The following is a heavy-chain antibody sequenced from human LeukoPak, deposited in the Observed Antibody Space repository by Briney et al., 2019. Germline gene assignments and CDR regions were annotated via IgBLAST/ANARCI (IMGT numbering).Heavy chain of an antibody. CDR2: ISGSGGST. J-gene: IGHJ4*02. Sequence: GVSLRLSCAASGFTFSSYAMSWVRQAPGKGLEWVSAISGSGGSTYYADPVKGRFTISRDNSKNTLYLQMNSLRAEDTAVYYCAKDVGWRSPGPLDYWGQGTLVTVSS. CDR3: AKDVGWRSPGPLDY. CDR1: GFTFSSYA. V-gene: IGHV3-23*01. D-gene: IGHD6-19*01.